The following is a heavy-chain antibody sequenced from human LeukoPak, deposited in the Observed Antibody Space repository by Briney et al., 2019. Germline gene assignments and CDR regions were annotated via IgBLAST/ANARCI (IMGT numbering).Heavy chain of an antibody. CDR3: AREEVTTRRFDP. Sequence: SVKVSCKASGGTFSSYAISWVRQAPGQGLEWMGGIIPIFGTANYAQKFQGRVTITADESTSTAYMELSSLRSEDTAVYYCAREEVTTRRFDPWGQGTLVTVSS. D-gene: IGHD4-11*01. V-gene: IGHV1-69*13. J-gene: IGHJ5*02. CDR2: IIPIFGTA. CDR1: GGTFSSYA.